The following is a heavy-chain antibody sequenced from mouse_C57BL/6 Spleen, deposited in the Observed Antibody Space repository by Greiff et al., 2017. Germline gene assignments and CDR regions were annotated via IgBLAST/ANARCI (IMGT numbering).Heavy chain of an antibody. CDR2: INPSSGYT. V-gene: IGHV1-7*01. J-gene: IGHJ3*01. CDR1: GYTFTSYW. D-gene: IGHD2-3*01. Sequence: QVQLKQSGAELAKPGASVKLSCKASGYTFTSYWMHWVKQRPGQGLEWIGYINPSSGYTKYNQKFKDKATLTADKSSSTAYMQLSSLTYEDSAVYYCARDRTPIYDGYYEFAYWGQGTLVTVSA. CDR3: ARDRTPIYDGYYEFAY.